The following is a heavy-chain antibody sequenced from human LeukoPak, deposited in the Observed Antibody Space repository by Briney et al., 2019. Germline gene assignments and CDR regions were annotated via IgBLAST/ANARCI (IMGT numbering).Heavy chain of an antibody. D-gene: IGHD1-1*01. CDR1: GFTFSTYW. Sequence: GGSLRLSCAAPGFTFSTYWMSWVRQAPGKGLERVANIKQEGREKYYVDSVKGRFTISKDNAKNSLYLQMNILRAEDTAVYYCARDYNGYLDYWGQGTLVTVSS. J-gene: IGHJ4*02. CDR3: ARDYNGYLDY. CDR2: IKQEGREK. V-gene: IGHV3-7*03.